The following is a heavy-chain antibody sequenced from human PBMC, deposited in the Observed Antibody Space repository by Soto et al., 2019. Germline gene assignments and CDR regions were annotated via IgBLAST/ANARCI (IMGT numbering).Heavy chain of an antibody. CDR1: GFTFSSYG. D-gene: IGHD5-12*01. CDR3: AKDAGWLQSDRGYCDY. Sequence: QVQLVESGGGVVQPGRSLRLSCAASGFTFSSYGMHWVRQAPGKGLEWVAVISYDGSNKYYADSVKGRFTISRDNSKNSLYLQMNSLRAEDTAVYYCAKDAGWLQSDRGYCDYWGQGTLVTVSS. J-gene: IGHJ4*02. V-gene: IGHV3-30*18. CDR2: ISYDGSNK.